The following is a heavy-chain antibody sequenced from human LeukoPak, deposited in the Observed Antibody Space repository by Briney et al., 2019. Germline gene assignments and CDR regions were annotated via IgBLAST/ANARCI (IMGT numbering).Heavy chain of an antibody. CDR1: GGSISNYY. CDR3: AYNRNRIIDTFDI. Sequence: PSETLSLTCTVYGGSISNYYWSWIRQPPGPGVAWIGYIYYSGTTKYNPSLQSRVSISVDTAKNQFSLKLSSVTAADTAVYYCAYNRNRIIDTFDIWGQGTTVTVSS. CDR2: IYYSGTT. V-gene: IGHV4-59*08. J-gene: IGHJ3*02. D-gene: IGHD1-14*01.